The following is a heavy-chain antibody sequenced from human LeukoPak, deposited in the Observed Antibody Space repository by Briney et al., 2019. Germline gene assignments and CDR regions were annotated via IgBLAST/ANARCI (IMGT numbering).Heavy chain of an antibody. CDR1: GYTFTGYY. CDR3: ASCALRGYSYGLARAFDI. D-gene: IGHD5-18*01. J-gene: IGHJ3*02. CDR2: INPNSGGT. Sequence: ASVKVSCKASGYTFTGYYMHWVRQAPGQGLEWVGWINPNSGGTNYAQKFQGRVTMTRDTSISTAYMELSRLRSDDTAVYYCASCALRGYSYGLARAFDIWGQGTMVTVSS. V-gene: IGHV1-2*02.